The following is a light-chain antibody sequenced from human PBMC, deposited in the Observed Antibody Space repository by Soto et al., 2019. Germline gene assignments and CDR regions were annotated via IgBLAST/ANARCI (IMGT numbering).Light chain of an antibody. J-gene: IGKJ1*01. CDR3: QQYNNWPRT. Sequence: IVMTQSPATLSVSPGERATLSCRASQSVSSSLAWYQQKPGQAPRLLIFGASTRATGIPAGFSGSGSGTEFTLTSNSLQSEDFALYYCQQYNNWPRTFGQGTTVEIK. CDR2: GAS. V-gene: IGKV3-15*01. CDR1: QSVSSS.